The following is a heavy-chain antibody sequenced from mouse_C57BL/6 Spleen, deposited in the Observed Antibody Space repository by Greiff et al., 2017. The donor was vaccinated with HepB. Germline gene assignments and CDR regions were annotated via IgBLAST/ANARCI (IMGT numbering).Heavy chain of an antibody. Sequence: QVQLQQPGAELVMPGASVKLSCKASGYTFTSYWMHWVKQRPGQGLEWIGEIDPSDSYTNYNQKFKGKSTLTVDKSSSTAYMQLSSLTSEDSAVYYWARTGRLRRYFDYWGQGTTLTVSS. CDR3: ARTGRLRRYFDY. CDR2: IDPSDSYT. CDR1: GYTFTSYW. D-gene: IGHD2-4*01. J-gene: IGHJ2*01. V-gene: IGHV1-69*01.